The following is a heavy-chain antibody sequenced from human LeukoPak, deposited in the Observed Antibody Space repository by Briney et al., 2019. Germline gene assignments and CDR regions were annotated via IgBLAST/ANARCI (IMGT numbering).Heavy chain of an antibody. CDR3: ARQYDSYFYYYLDL. Sequence: SETLSLTCGVSGYPINNAYYWVWIRQPPGKGLEWIGSLYHPDSTYYNPSLKSRVTMSVDTSRNQFSLRLSFVTAADTSVYYCARQYDSYFYYYLDLWGTGTTVTVSS. D-gene: IGHD2-2*01. J-gene: IGHJ6*03. CDR1: GYPINNAYY. CDR2: LYHPDST. V-gene: IGHV4-38-2*01.